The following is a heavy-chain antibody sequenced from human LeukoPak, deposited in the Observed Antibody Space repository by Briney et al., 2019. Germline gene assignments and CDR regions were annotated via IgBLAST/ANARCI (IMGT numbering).Heavy chain of an antibody. CDR1: GFTFRSYC. J-gene: IGHJ4*01. CDR3: TRDDFEGGGVFDY. V-gene: IGHV3-74*01. Sequence: PGGSLRLSCTASGFTFRSYCMHWVRQAPGKGLEWVSRISSDGRNVNYADSVKGRSTISRDNAKNTLYLQMNSLRAEDTAMYYCTRDDFEGGGVFDYWGQGASVTASA. CDR2: ISSDGRNV. D-gene: IGHD2-21*02.